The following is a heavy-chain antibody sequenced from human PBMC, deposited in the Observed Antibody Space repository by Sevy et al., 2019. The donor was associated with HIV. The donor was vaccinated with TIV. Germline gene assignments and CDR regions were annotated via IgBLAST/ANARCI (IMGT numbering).Heavy chain of an antibody. CDR1: GFTFSSYA. J-gene: IGHJ6*02. V-gene: IGHV3-30-3*01. Sequence: GGSLRLPCAASGFTFSSYAMHWVRQAPGKGLEWVAVISYDGSNKYYADSVKGRFTISRDNSKNTLYLQMNSLRAEDTAVYYCARDPLRGYSYGNGMDVWGQGTTVTVSS. CDR2: ISYDGSNK. D-gene: IGHD5-18*01. CDR3: ARDPLRGYSYGNGMDV.